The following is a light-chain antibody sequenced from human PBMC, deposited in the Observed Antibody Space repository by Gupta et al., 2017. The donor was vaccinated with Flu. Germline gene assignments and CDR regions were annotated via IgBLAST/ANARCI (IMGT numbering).Light chain of an antibody. V-gene: IGKV2-24*01. CDR2: TSS. CDR3: TQRKKFPCS. CDR1: QSLVHSDGNTF. J-gene: IGKJ2*04. Sequence: DIVMTQTPLSSPVTLGQPASISCRSSQSLVHSDGNTFLSWLHQRPGQPPRLLIYTSSNRLSGVPDRFSDSGAGTDFTLKVTRVEAEDVGVYYCTQRKKFPCSFGQGTKLEIK.